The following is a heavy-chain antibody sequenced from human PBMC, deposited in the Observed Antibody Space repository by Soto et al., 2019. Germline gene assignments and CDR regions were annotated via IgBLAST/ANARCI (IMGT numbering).Heavy chain of an antibody. Sequence: GGSLRLSCAASRFTFSTYEMHWVRQAPGKGLECVSCISSSGSAVYYADSVKGRFTISRDNSRNSLYLQMNRLRDEDTALSYRVRYCSSTLCNGVAPRTFDYWAQRALVTVSS. CDR3: VRYCSSTLCNGVAPRTFDY. J-gene: IGHJ4*02. D-gene: IGHD2-15*01. CDR1: RFTFSTYE. V-gene: IGHV3-48*03. CDR2: ISSSGSAV.